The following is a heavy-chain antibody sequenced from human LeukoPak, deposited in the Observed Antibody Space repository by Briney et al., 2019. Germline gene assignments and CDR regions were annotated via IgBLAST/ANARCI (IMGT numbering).Heavy chain of an antibody. CDR1: GFTFDDYG. CDR3: AREDRINGYFDY. Sequence: GGSMRLSCAASGFTFDDYGMSWVRQPAGKGMEWVSGINWDGGSTGYADSVKGRFTISRDNAKNSLYLQMNSLRGEDTALYYCAREDRINGYFDYWGEGTLVTVSS. D-gene: IGHD2-15*01. CDR2: INWDGGST. V-gene: IGHV3-20*04. J-gene: IGHJ4*02.